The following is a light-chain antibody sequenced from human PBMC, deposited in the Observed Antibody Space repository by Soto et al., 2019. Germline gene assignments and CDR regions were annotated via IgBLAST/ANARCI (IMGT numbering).Light chain of an antibody. CDR3: QQSFTTPLT. J-gene: IGKJ3*01. CDR1: QTIGTY. Sequence: DIQMTQSPSSLSASVGDRVTITCRASQTIGTYLNWYQQTPGKAPKLLIYFASSLQSGVPSRFSGSGSGTDFTLTISSLQPEDFATYYCQQSFTTPLTFGPGTKVDIK. CDR2: FAS. V-gene: IGKV1-39*01.